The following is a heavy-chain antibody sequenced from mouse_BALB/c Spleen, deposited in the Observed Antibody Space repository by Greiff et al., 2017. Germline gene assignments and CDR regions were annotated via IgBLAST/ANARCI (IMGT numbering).Heavy chain of an antibody. D-gene: IGHD2-1*01. CDR1: GYTFTSYW. Sequence: QVQLQQPGAELVKPGAPVKLSCKASGYTFTSYWMNWVKQRPGRGLEWIGRIDPSDSETHYNQKFKDKATLTVDKSSSTAYIQLSSLTSEDSAVYYCARGDGNYNYAMDYWGQGTSVTVST. V-gene: IGHV1-69*02. CDR3: ARGDGNYNYAMDY. J-gene: IGHJ4*01. CDR2: IDPSDSET.